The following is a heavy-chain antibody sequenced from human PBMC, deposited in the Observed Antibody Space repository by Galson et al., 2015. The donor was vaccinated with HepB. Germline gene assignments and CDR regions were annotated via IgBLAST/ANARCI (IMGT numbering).Heavy chain of an antibody. D-gene: IGHD2-21*01. CDR2: IWYDGSNK. Sequence: SLRLSCAASGFTFSSYGMHWVRQAPGKGLEWVAVIWYDGSNKYYADSVKGRFTISRDNSKNTLYLQMNSLRAEDTAVYYCARDSRCGGDCYSYYFDYWGQGT. V-gene: IGHV3-33*01. CDR3: ARDSRCGGDCYSYYFDY. J-gene: IGHJ4*02. CDR1: GFTFSSYG.